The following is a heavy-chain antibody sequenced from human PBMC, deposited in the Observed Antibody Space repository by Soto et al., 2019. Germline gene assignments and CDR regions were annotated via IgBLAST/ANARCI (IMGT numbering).Heavy chain of an antibody. V-gene: IGHV4-30-4*01. CDR2: IYYSGST. CDR3: ARARWIQLWFYYYYYGMDV. Sequence: PSETLSLTCTVSGGSISSGDYYWSWIRQPPGKGLEWIGYIYYSGSTYYNPSLKSRVTISVDTSKNQFSLKLSSVTAADTVVYYCARARWIQLWFYYYYYGMDVWGQGTTVTVSS. J-gene: IGHJ6*02. D-gene: IGHD5-18*01. CDR1: GGSISSGDYY.